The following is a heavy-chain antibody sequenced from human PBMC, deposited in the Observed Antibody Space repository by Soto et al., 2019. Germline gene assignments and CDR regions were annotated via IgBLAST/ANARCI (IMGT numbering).Heavy chain of an antibody. CDR1: GFTFSSYA. D-gene: IGHD1-7*01. Sequence: TGGSLRLSCAASGFTFSSYAMSWVRQAPGKGLEWVSAISGSGGSTYYADSVKGRFTISRDNSKNTLYLQMNSLRAEDTAVYYCAKAPPRRTGTTFGYYYYGMDVWGQGTTVTVSS. V-gene: IGHV3-23*01. J-gene: IGHJ6*02. CDR3: AKAPPRRTGTTFGYYYYGMDV. CDR2: ISGSGGST.